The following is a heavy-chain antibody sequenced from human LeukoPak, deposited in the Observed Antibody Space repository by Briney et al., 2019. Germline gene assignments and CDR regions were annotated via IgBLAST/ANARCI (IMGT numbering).Heavy chain of an antibody. J-gene: IGHJ4*02. V-gene: IGHV6-1*01. CDR2: TYYKSKWQS. CDR3: ARGLDTAIDC. CDR1: GDSLSSSSAT. Sequence: SQTLSLTYAISGDSLSSSSATWNWIRQSPSRGLEWLGRTYYKSKWQSDHAVSVKSRIILNPDTSKNQFSLQLNSVTPEDTAVYFCARGLDTAIDCWGQGTLVTVSS. D-gene: IGHD5-18*01.